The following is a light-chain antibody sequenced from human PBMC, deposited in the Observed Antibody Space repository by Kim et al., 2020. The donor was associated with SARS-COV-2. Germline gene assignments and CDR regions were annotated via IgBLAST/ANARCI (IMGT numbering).Light chain of an antibody. CDR2: DVT. Sequence: QSALTQPRSVSGSLGQSVTISCSGTGSDVGYYNYVSWYQHHPGKAPRLIIYDVTKRPSGVPDRFSGSNSDNTASLTISGLQAEDEGDYYCCSYTGSYTFIFGGGTQLTVL. J-gene: IGLJ2*01. V-gene: IGLV2-11*01. CDR3: CSYTGSYTFI. CDR1: GSDVGYYNY.